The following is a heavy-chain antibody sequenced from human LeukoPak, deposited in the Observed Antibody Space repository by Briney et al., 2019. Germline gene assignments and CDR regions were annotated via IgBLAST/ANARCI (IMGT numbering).Heavy chain of an antibody. D-gene: IGHD3-22*01. Sequence: PSETLSLTCTVSGDSISSYYWSWIRQPPGKGREWIGYIYYSGSTNYNPSPKSRGTISVDTSKNQFSLKLSSVTAADTAVYFCARSERIIMILGGAFDVWGQGTMVTVSS. CDR1: GDSISSYY. V-gene: IGHV4-59*08. CDR3: ARSERIIMILGGAFDV. CDR2: IYYSGST. J-gene: IGHJ3*01.